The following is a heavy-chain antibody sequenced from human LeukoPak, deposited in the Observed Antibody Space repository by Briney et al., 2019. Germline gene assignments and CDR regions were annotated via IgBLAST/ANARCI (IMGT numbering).Heavy chain of an antibody. Sequence: SETLSLTXTVSGGSISSGDYYWSWLRQPPGKGLEWIGYIYYSGSTYYNPSLKSRVTISVDTSKNQFSLKLSSVTAADTAVYYCATNIFGVVITWGQGTLVTVSS. J-gene: IGHJ4*02. D-gene: IGHD3-3*01. CDR2: IYYSGST. CDR1: GGSISSGDYY. V-gene: IGHV4-30-4*08. CDR3: ATNIFGVVIT.